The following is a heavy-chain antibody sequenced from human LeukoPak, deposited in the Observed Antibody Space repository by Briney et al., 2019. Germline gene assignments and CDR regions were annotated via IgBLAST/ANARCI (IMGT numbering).Heavy chain of an antibody. D-gene: IGHD6-6*01. J-gene: IGHJ5*02. CDR2: ISGGGAT. Sequence: GGSLRLSCAASGFTFSTYAMTWVRQAPGKGLDWVSAISGGGATYYADSVKARFTISRDNSKNTLYLQMNSLRADDTAVYYCARVGKAARSERFDPWGQGTLVTVSS. CDR1: GFTFSTYA. CDR3: ARVGKAARSERFDP. V-gene: IGHV3-23*01.